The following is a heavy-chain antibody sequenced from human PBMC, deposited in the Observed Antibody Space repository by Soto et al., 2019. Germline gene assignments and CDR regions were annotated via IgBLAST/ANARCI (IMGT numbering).Heavy chain of an antibody. D-gene: IGHD5-12*01. V-gene: IGHV1-69*01. CDR2: IIPVFGRP. J-gene: IGHJ1*01. CDR3: ARAASGYDF. Sequence: QVQLVQSGAELKKPWSSVKVSCKASRGTFSSFGISWVRQAPGQGLEWMGGIIPVFGRPNYAQRFRGRLTITADESTNTRYMVLIDLTSEDTAVYYCARAASGYDFWGQGTQVTVSS. CDR1: RGTFSSFG.